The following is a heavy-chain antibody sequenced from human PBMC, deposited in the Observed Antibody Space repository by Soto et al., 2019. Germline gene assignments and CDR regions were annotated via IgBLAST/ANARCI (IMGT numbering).Heavy chain of an antibody. Sequence: ASVKVSCKASGYTFTGYYMHWVRQAPGQGLEWMGWVNPNSGGTNYAQKFQGRVTMTRDTSISTAYMELSRLRSDDTAVYYCARKPRSGWGKNYYYGMDVWGQGTTVTVSS. CDR3: ARKPRSGWGKNYYYGMDV. J-gene: IGHJ6*02. CDR2: VNPNSGGT. CDR1: GYTFTGYY. D-gene: IGHD6-19*01. V-gene: IGHV1-2*02.